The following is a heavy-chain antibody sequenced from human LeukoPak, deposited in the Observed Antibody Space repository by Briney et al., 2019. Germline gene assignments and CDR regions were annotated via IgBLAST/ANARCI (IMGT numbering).Heavy chain of an antibody. CDR3: ARALYGSSPRWYFDY. J-gene: IGHJ4*02. CDR2: IYYSGST. V-gene: IGHV4-59*01. D-gene: IGHD3-10*01. Sequence: SETLSLTCTVSGGSISSYYWSWIRQPPGKGLEWIGYIYYSGSTNYNPSLKSRVTISVDTSKNQFSLKLSPVTAADTAVYYCARALYGSSPRWYFDYWGQGTLVTVSS. CDR1: GGSISSYY.